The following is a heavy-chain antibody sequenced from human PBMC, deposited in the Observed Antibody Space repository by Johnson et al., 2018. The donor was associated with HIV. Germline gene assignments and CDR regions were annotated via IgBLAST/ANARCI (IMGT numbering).Heavy chain of an antibody. CDR2: IYSGGST. CDR1: GFTFRTYW. CDR3: AKNGARGDAFDI. J-gene: IGHJ3*02. D-gene: IGHD2-8*01. Sequence: VQLVESGGGLVQSGGSLRLSCAASGFTFRTYWMHWVRQAPGKGLVWVSVIYSGGSTYYADSVKGRFTISRDNSKNTLYLQMNSLRAEDTAVYYCAKNGARGDAFDIWGQGTMVTVSS. V-gene: IGHV3-66*02.